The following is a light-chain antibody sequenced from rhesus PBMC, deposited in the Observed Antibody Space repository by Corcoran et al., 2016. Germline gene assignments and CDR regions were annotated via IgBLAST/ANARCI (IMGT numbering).Light chain of an antibody. J-gene: IGKJ1*01. CDR2: EES. CDR3: QHYYRPPWT. V-gene: IGKV1-21*01. Sequence: DIQMTQSPSSLSASVGDRVTITCRASQDMTNDSAWYQQKPGEPPKLLIYEESSLRAGIPSRFSGSGSGTAFTLTISGLQPEDFAGYYCQHYYRPPWTFGQGTKVEIK. CDR1: QDMTND.